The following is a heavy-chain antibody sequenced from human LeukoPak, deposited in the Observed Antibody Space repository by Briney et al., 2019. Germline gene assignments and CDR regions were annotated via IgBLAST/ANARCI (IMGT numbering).Heavy chain of an antibody. CDR2: INIHTGDT. D-gene: IGHD1/OR15-1a*01. CDR1: GYTFTSYD. Sequence: ASVKVSCKASGYTFTSYDINWVRQATGQGLEWMGWINIHTGDTRYPQKLQGRVTLTTDTSTTTAYMEVRSLRSDDTAVYYCAKTNRATGLFDYWGQGTLVTVSS. J-gene: IGHJ4*02. CDR3: AKTNRATGLFDY. V-gene: IGHV1-18*01.